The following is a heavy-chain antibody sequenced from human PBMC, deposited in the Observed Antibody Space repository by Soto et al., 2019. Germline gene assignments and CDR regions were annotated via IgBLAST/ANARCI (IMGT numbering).Heavy chain of an antibody. V-gene: IGHV3-33*01. J-gene: IGHJ6*02. CDR3: ARDDRGMDV. CDR1: GFTFSSYG. CDR2: IWCDGSNR. Sequence: GGSLRLSCAASGFTFSSYGMHWVRQAPGKGLEWVAVIWCDGSNRYYADSVKGRFTISRDNSKNTLYLQMNSLRAEDTAVYYCARDDRGMDVWGQGTTVTVSS.